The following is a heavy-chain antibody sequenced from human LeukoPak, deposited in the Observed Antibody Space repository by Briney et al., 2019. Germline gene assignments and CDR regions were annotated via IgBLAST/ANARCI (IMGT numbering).Heavy chain of an antibody. CDR3: AEDYYGSGSYYMPPAHYFDY. CDR1: GFTFSSYA. V-gene: IGHV3-23*01. J-gene: IGHJ4*02. Sequence: GGSLRLSCAASGFTFSSYAMSWVRQAPGKGLEWVSAISGSGGSTYYADSVKGRFTISRDNSKNTLYLQMNSLRAEDTAVYYCAEDYYGSGSYYMPPAHYFDYWGQGTLVTVSS. D-gene: IGHD3-10*01. CDR2: ISGSGGST.